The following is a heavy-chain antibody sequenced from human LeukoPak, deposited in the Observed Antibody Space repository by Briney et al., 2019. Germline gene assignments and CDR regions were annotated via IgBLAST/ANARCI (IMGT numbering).Heavy chain of an antibody. D-gene: IGHD3-10*01. Sequence: SETLSLTCAVYGGSFSGYYWSWIRQPPGKGLEWIGEINHSGSTNYNPSLKSRVTISVDTSKNQFSLKLSSVTAADTAVYYCARGRRITMVRGVIPPFDYWGQGTLVTVSS. V-gene: IGHV4-34*01. J-gene: IGHJ4*02. CDR3: ARGRRITMVRGVIPPFDY. CDR2: INHSGST. CDR1: GGSFSGYY.